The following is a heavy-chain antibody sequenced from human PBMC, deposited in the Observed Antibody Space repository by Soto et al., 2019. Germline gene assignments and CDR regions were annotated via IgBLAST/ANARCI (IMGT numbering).Heavy chain of an antibody. CDR3: ARERRDGYTHYFDY. D-gene: IGHD5-12*01. J-gene: IGHJ4*02. V-gene: IGHV4-59*01. CDR2: IYYSGST. CDR1: GGSISSYY. Sequence: QVQLQESGPGLVKPSETLSLMCTVSGGSISSYYWSWIRQPPGKGLEWIGYIYYSGSTNYNPSLKSRVTISVDTSKNQFSLKLNSVTAADTAVYYCARERRDGYTHYFDYWGQGTLVTVSS.